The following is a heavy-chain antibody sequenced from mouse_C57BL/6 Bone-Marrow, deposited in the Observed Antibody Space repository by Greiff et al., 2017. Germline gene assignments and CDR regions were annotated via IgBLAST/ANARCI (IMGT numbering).Heavy chain of an antibody. CDR3: ARAPGCYAMDY. CDR2: ISYDGSN. Sequence: EVQRVESGPGLVKPSQSLSLTCSVTGYSITSGYYWNWIRQFPGNKLEWMGYISYDGSNNYNPSLKNRISITRDTSKNQFFLKLNSVTTEDTATYYCARAPGCYAMDYWGQGTSVTVSS. J-gene: IGHJ4*01. V-gene: IGHV3-6*01. CDR1: GYSITSGYY.